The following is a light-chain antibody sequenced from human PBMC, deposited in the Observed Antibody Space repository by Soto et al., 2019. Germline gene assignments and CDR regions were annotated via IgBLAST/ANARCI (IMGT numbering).Light chain of an antibody. CDR3: QQYDLAPRT. Sequence: EIVLTQSPGTLSLSPGERATLSCRASQSVSSSDLGWYQQKPGQAPRLLIYGASSRATGIPDRFSGSGSGTDFTLTISRLEPEDFAVYYCQQYDLAPRTFGQGTKVDI. CDR2: GAS. CDR1: QSVSSSD. V-gene: IGKV3-20*01. J-gene: IGKJ1*01.